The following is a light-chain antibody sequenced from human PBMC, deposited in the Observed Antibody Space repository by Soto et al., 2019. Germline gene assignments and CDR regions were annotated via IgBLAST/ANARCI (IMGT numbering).Light chain of an antibody. V-gene: IGKV3-20*01. Sequence: EIVLTQSPATLSLSPGERATLSCRASQSVSSYLAWYQQKPGQAPRLLVYGASTRATGVPDRFSGSGSGTDFSLTINGLEPEDSAVYFCQQYSSSLTFGGGTKVDIK. CDR2: GAS. J-gene: IGKJ4*01. CDR1: QSVSSY. CDR3: QQYSSSLT.